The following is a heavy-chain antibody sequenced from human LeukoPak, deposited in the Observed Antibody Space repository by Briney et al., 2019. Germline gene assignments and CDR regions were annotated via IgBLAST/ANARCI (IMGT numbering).Heavy chain of an antibody. CDR1: GFTSSSYG. Sequence: PGRSLRLSCAASGFTSSSYGMHWVRQAPGKGLEWVAVIWYDGSNKYYADSMKGRFTISRDNSKNTLYLQMNSLRAEDTAVYYCARSDVATDEYGMDVWGQGTTVTVSS. J-gene: IGHJ6*02. CDR2: IWYDGSNK. CDR3: ARSDVATDEYGMDV. D-gene: IGHD5-12*01. V-gene: IGHV3-33*01.